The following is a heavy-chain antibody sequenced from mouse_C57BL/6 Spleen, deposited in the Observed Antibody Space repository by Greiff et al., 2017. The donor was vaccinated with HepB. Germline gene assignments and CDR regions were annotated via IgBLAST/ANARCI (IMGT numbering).Heavy chain of an antibody. V-gene: IGHV1-18*01. D-gene: IGHD1-1*01. Sequence: EVQLQQSGPELVKPGASVKIPCKASGYTFTDYNMDWVKQSHGKSLEWIGDINPNNGGTIYNQKFKGKATLTVDKSSSTAYMELRSLTSEDTAVYYCARWDYYGSSYAWFAYWGQGTLVTVSA. CDR3: ARWDYYGSSYAWFAY. J-gene: IGHJ3*01. CDR2: INPNNGGT. CDR1: GYTFTDYN.